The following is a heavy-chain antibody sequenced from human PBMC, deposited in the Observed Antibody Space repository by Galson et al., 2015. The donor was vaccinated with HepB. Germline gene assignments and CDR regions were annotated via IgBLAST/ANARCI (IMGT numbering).Heavy chain of an antibody. V-gene: IGHV5-10-1*01. CDR2: IDPSDSYT. CDR3: ASLDIVVVPAAIDYYYYYMDV. Sequence: QSGAEVKKPGESLRISCKGSGYSFTSYWISWVRQMPGKGLEWMGRIDPSDSYTNYSPSFQGHVTISADKSISTAYLQWSSLKASDTAMYYCASLDIVVVPAAIDYYYYYMDVWGKGTTVTVSS. J-gene: IGHJ6*03. D-gene: IGHD2-2*03. CDR1: GYSFTSYW.